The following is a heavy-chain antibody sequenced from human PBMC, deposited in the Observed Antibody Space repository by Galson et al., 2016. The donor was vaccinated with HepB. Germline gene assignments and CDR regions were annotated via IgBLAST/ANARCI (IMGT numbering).Heavy chain of an antibody. CDR2: INQNGGRT. D-gene: IGHD2-15*01. CDR3: ARDRSPAQANNWYDALDI. Sequence: SLRLSCAASRLTFSTYWMTWVRQAPGNGLEWVANINQNGGRTNQADSGKGRFTISRDNAKNSLYLTMNRLSPEDTAIYYCARDRSPAQANNWYDALDIWGQGTLVTVSS. V-gene: IGHV3-7*04. CDR1: RLTFSTYW. J-gene: IGHJ3*02.